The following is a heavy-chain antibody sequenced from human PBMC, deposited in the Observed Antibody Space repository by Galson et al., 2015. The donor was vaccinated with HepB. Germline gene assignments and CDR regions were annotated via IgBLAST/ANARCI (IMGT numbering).Heavy chain of an antibody. V-gene: IGHV5-51*01. CDR2: IYPGDSDT. D-gene: IGHD4/OR15-4a*01. CDR3: ARHQIDAGANDAFDI. Sequence: QSGAEVTKPGESLKISCKGSGYSFTSYWIGWVRQMPGKGLEWMGIIYPGDSDTRYSPSFQGQVTISADKSITTAYLQWSSLKASDTAMYYCARHQIDAGANDAFDIWGQGTMVTVSS. CDR1: GYSFTSYW. J-gene: IGHJ3*02.